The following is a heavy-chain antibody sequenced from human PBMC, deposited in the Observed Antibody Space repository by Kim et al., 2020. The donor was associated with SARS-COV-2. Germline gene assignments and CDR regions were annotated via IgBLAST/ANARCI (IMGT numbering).Heavy chain of an antibody. J-gene: IGHJ4*02. V-gene: IGHV4-34*01. Sequence: SRVTISVDTSKNQFSLKLSSVTAADTAVYYCARDLRRYSSGYYYGYYFDYWGQGTLVTVSS. D-gene: IGHD3-22*01. CDR3: ARDLRRYSSGYYYGYYFDY.